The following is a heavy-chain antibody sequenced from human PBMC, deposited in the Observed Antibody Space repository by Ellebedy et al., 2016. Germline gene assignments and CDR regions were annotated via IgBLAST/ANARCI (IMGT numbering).Heavy chain of an antibody. CDR1: GFTFSSYW. D-gene: IGHD3-9*01. CDR3: ARDLTASGTLDY. J-gene: IGHJ4*02. V-gene: IGHV3-7*03. CDR2: IKPGGSVT. Sequence: GESLKISCVASGFTFSSYWIHWVRQAPGKGLEWVADIKPGGSVTYYVDYVRGRLTISRDNARSSVYLQLNSLRVEDTAVYHCARDLTASGTLDYWGRGTLVTVSS.